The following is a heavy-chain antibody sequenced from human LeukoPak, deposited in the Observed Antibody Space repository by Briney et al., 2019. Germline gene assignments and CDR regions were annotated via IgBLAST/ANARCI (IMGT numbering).Heavy chain of an antibody. J-gene: IGHJ4*02. CDR1: GFTVSSNY. V-gene: IGHV3-15*01. CDR3: STLTSRGLSDS. D-gene: IGHD1-20*01. CDR2: IKSKADGETI. Sequence: PGGSLRLSCAASGFTVSSNYMSWVRQAPGKGLEWVGRIKSKADGETIDYAAPVKGRFTFSRDDSKNMLYLQMNSLKSEDTAVYYCSTLTSRGLSDSWGQGTLVTVPS.